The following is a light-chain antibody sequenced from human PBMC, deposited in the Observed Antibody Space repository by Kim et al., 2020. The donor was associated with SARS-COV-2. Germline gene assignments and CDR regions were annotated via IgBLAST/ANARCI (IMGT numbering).Light chain of an antibody. V-gene: IGKV1-17*01. Sequence: ASVGDRVTITRRASQDIRNDLGWYQQNPGRAPKRLIYGAYSLQSGVPSRFRGSGSGTEFHLTNRSVQPGDFETYFCLQHSTYPLNFGQGTRLEIK. CDR3: LQHSTYPLN. CDR2: GAY. CDR1: QDIRND. J-gene: IGKJ5*01.